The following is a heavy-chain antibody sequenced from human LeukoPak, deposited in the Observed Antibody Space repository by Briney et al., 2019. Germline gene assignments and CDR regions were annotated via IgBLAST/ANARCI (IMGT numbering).Heavy chain of an antibody. V-gene: IGHV3-53*01. CDR1: GLSVSNKY. CDR2: MYTGGNT. CDR3: VSFYETY. Sequence: GSLRLSCAASGLSVSNKYMIWVRQAPGEGLEWVAVMYTGGNTDYVDSVKGRFTISKDNAKNTVYLQMNSLRAEDTAVYYCVSFYETYWGRGTLVTVSS. J-gene: IGHJ4*02. D-gene: IGHD2/OR15-2a*01.